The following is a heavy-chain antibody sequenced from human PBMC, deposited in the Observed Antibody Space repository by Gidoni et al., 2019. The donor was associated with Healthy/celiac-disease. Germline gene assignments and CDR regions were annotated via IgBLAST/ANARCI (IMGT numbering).Heavy chain of an antibody. V-gene: IGHV3-23*01. CDR1: GFTFSSYA. D-gene: IGHD3-10*01. Sequence: EVQLLESGGGLVQPGGSLRLSCAASGFTFSSYAMSWVRQAPGKGLGGVSAISGSGGSTYYADSVKGRFTISRDNSKNTLYLQMNSLRAEDTAVYYCATQPLWFGELSDFDYWGQGTLVTVSS. CDR2: ISGSGGST. J-gene: IGHJ4*02. CDR3: ATQPLWFGELSDFDY.